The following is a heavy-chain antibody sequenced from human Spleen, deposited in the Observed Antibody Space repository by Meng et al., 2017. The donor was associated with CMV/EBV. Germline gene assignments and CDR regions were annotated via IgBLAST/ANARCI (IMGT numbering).Heavy chain of an antibody. CDR1: GYTFTGYY. J-gene: IGHJ6*02. V-gene: IGHV1-2*02. D-gene: IGHD2-2*01. CDR3: ARAPIYCSSTSCSFYYYYGMDV. CDR2: INPNSGGT. Sequence: ASVKVSCKASGYTFTGYYMHWVRQAPGQGLEWMGWINPNSGGTNYAQKFQGRVTMTRDTSISTAYMELSRLRSDDTAVYYWARAPIYCSSTSCSFYYYYGMDVWGQGTTVTVSS.